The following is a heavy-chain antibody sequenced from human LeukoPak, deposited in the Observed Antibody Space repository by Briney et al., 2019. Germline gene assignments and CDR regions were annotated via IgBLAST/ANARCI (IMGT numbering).Heavy chain of an antibody. J-gene: IGHJ6*02. CDR2: ISGDGSLT. Sequence: GGSLRLSCAASGFTFSTHWMYWVRQAPGKEFVWVSRISGDGSLTSYADSVRGRFTISRDNAKETLYLQMTSLRVEDTAVYSCASLLTPYHGSGGGGMDVWGQGTTVTVSS. D-gene: IGHD3-10*01. CDR1: GFTFSTHW. CDR3: ASLLTPYHGSGGGGMDV. V-gene: IGHV3-74*01.